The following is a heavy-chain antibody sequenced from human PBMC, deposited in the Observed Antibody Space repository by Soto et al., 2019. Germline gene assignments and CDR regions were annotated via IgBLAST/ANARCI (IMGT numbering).Heavy chain of an antibody. V-gene: IGHV3-33*01. J-gene: IGHJ4*02. CDR2: IWYDGSNK. CDR1: GFTFSSYG. CDR3: ARGVSLPTLTTLRPYYFDY. D-gene: IGHD4-4*01. Sequence: PGGSLRLSCAASGFTFSSYGMHWVRQAPGKGLEWVAVIWYDGSNKYYADSVKGRFTISRDNSKNTLYLQMNSLRAEDTAVYYCARGVSLPTLTTLRPYYFDYWGQGTLVPVSS.